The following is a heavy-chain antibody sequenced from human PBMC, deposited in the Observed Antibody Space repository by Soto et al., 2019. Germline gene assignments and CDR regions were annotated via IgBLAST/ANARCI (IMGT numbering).Heavy chain of an antibody. CDR3: VRDGTKTLRDWFDP. CDR2: IYATGTT. Sequence: PSESLSLSCTVSGASISGFYWSWIRKSAGKGLEWIGRIYATGTTDYNPSLKSRVMMSVDTSKRQFSLKLRSVTAADTAVYYCVRDGTKTLRDWFDPWGQGISVTVSS. V-gene: IGHV4-4*07. D-gene: IGHD1-1*01. CDR1: GASISGFY. J-gene: IGHJ5*02.